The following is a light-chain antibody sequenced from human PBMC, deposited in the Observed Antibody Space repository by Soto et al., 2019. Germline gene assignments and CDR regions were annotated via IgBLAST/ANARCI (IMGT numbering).Light chain of an antibody. CDR1: QSVLYSSNNKNY. V-gene: IGKV4-1*01. CDR2: WAS. Sequence: DIVMTQSPDSPAVSLGERATINCKSSQSVLYSSNNKNYLAWYQQKPGQPPKLLINWASTRESGVPDRFSGSGSGTDFTLTISSLQAEDVAVYYCQHYHSIPLTFGGGTKVEIK. CDR3: QHYHSIPLT. J-gene: IGKJ4*01.